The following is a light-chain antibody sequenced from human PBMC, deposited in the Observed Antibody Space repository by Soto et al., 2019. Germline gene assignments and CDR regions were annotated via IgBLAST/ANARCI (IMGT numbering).Light chain of an antibody. J-gene: IGKJ4*01. V-gene: IGKV3-20*01. CDR2: GAS. CDR3: QQYGSSPPLT. Sequence: EIVLTQSPGTLSLSPGERATLSCRASQSVSSSYLAWYQQIPGQAPRLLIYGASKRATGIPDRFSGSGSGTDFTHTISRMEPEDFAVYYCQQYGSSPPLTFGGGTKVEIK. CDR1: QSVSSSY.